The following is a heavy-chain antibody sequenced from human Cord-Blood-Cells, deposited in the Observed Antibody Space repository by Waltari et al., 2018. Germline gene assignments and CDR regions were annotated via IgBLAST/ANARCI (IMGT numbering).Heavy chain of an antibody. V-gene: IGHV1-2*04. CDR2: INPNSGGT. CDR3: ARGGRRLKDIVVVVAAKYYYYYGMDV. CDR1: GYTFTGYY. D-gene: IGHD2-15*01. J-gene: IGHJ6*02. Sequence: QVQLVQSGAEVKKPGASVKVSCKASGYTFTGYYMHWVRQAPGQGLEWMGWINPNSGGTNYAQKFQGWVTMTRDTSISTAYMELSRLRSDDTAVYYCARGGRRLKDIVVVVAAKYYYYYGMDVWGQGP.